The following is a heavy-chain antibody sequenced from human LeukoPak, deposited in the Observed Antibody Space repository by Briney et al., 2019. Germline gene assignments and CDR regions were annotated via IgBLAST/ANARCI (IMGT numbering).Heavy chain of an antibody. D-gene: IGHD1-7*01. J-gene: IGHJ4*02. V-gene: IGHV3-15*01. Sequence: KPGRSLRLSCAASGFTLSNAWMGWVRQAPGKGLEWVGRMKHKTGGGTTDYGAPVKGRFNISRDDSTNTVYLQMNSLKSEDTAVYYCTTVALELRSGCWGKGTLVTVSS. CDR3: TTVALELRSGC. CDR1: GFTLSNAW. CDR2: MKHKTGGGTT.